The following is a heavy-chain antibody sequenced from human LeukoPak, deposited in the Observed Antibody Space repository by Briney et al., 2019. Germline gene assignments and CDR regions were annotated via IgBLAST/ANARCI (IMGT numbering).Heavy chain of an antibody. D-gene: IGHD2-2*01. Sequence: ASVKVSCKASGGTFSSYAISWVRQAPGQGLECMGGIIPSFGTANYAQKFQGRVTITTDESTSTAYMELSSLRSEDTAVYYCASDSLLGYCSSTSCRGRDYYYYYYMDVWGKGTTVTVSS. J-gene: IGHJ6*03. CDR1: GGTFSSYA. CDR3: ASDSLLGYCSSTSCRGRDYYYYYYMDV. CDR2: IIPSFGTA. V-gene: IGHV1-69*05.